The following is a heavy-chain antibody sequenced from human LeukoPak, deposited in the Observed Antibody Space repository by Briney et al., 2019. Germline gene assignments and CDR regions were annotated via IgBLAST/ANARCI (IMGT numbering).Heavy chain of an antibody. CDR1: GFTFSSFP. D-gene: IGHD3-10*01. Sequence: GGSLRLSCAASGFTFSSFPMHWVRQIPGERPEWVSSISGDSTYIYYADSVKGRFTISRDNTNNSLFLQMNSLRAEDTATYFCARRATDASFSFSDVWGQGTMVTVSS. V-gene: IGHV3-21*06. CDR2: ISGDSTYI. CDR3: ARRATDASFSFSDV. J-gene: IGHJ3*01.